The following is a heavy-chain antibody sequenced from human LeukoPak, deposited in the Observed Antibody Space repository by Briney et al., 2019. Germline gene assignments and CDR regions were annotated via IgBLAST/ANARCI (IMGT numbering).Heavy chain of an antibody. D-gene: IGHD5-18*01. CDR2: ISYDGSNK. CDR1: GFTFSSYG. CDR3: AKDRWYPAMGLFDY. Sequence: PGGSLRLSCAASGFTFSSYGMHWVRQAPGRGLEWVAVISYDGSNKYYADSVEGRFTISRDNSKTTLYLQMNSLRAEDTAVYYCAKDRWYPAMGLFDYWGQGTLVTVSS. J-gene: IGHJ4*02. V-gene: IGHV3-30*18.